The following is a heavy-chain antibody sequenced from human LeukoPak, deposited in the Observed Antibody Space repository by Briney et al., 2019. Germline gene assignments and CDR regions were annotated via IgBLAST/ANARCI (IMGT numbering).Heavy chain of an antibody. D-gene: IGHD2-15*01. CDR1: GVSFSGYY. V-gene: IGHV4-34*01. Sequence: SETLSLTCAVYGVSFSGYYWSWIRQPPGKGLEWIGEINHSGSTNYNPSLKSRVTISVDTSKNQFSLKLSSVTAADTAVYYCARGGDIVVVVAATGFDYWGQGTLVTVSS. CDR2: INHSGST. J-gene: IGHJ4*02. CDR3: ARGGDIVVVVAATGFDY.